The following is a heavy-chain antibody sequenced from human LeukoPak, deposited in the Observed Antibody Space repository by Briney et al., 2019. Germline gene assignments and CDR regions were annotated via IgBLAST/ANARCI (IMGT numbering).Heavy chain of an antibody. V-gene: IGHV3-48*03. D-gene: IGHD2-21*01. CDR1: GFVFSNNE. J-gene: IGHJ4*02. Sequence: PGGPLRLSCAASGFVFSNNEMHWVRQAPGKGLEWVAYFSRDGNDVHYADSARGRFTISSDKSTNSVVLQMNRLRVEDTAVYYCARGRLLRLESFFDLWGQGTLVTVSS. CDR2: FSRDGNDV. CDR3: ARGRLLRLESFFDL.